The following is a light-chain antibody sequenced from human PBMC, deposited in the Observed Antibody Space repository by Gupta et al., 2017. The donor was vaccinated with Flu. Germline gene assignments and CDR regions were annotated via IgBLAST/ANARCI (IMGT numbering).Light chain of an antibody. CDR1: QDIYNY. CDR2: AAS. V-gene: IGKV1-27*01. Sequence: PSSLSASVGDRVTITCRTSQDIYNYLAWYQQKPGRVPELLIYAASTLHSGVPSRFGGGGSGTNFTLTISGLRPEDYATYYCQKYNTAPWTFGQGTKVEVK. J-gene: IGKJ1*01. CDR3: QKYNTAPWT.